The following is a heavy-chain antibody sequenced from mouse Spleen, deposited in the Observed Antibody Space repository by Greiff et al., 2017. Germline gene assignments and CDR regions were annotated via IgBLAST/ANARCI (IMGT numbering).Heavy chain of an antibody. D-gene: IGHD1-1*01. Sequence: VKLMESVAELVRPGASVKLSCTASGFNIKNTYMHWVKQRPGQGLEWIGYINPSSGYTNYNQKFKDKATLTADKSSSTAYMQLSSLTSEDSAVYYCASLRRDYWGQGTTLTVSS. V-gene: IGHV1S26*01. CDR2: INPSSGYT. CDR3: ASLRRDY. CDR1: GFNIKNTY. J-gene: IGHJ2*01.